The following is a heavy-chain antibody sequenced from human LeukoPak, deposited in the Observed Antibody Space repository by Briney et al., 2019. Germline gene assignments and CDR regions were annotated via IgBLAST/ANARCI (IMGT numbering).Heavy chain of an antibody. CDR2: IIPIFGTA. Sequence: SVKVSCKASGGTFSSYAISWVRQAPGQGLEWMGGIIPIFGTANYAQKFQGRVTITTDESTSTAYMELSSLRSEDTAVYYCARERRQAAAGHNWFDPWGQGTLVTVSS. CDR3: ARERRQAAAGHNWFDP. D-gene: IGHD6-13*01. V-gene: IGHV1-69*05. CDR1: GGTFSSYA. J-gene: IGHJ5*02.